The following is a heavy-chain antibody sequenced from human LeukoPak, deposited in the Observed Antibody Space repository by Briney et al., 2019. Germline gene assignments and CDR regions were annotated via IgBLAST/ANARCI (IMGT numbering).Heavy chain of an antibody. D-gene: IGHD3-22*01. V-gene: IGHV3-11*01. CDR2: ISSSGSTI. Sequence: GGSLRLSCAASGFTFSDYYMGWIRQAPGKGLEWVSYISSSGSTIYYADSVKGRFTISRDNAKNSLYLQMNSLRAEDTAVYYCVRGIDYYDSSMYYRNGLGIDYWGQGTLVTVSS. CDR3: VRGIDYYDSSMYYRNGLGIDY. J-gene: IGHJ4*02. CDR1: GFTFSDYY.